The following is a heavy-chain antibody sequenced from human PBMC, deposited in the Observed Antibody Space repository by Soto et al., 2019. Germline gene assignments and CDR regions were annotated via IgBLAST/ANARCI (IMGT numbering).Heavy chain of an antibody. Sequence: PGGSLRLSCAASGFTFSNAWMSWVRQAPGKGLEWVGRIKSKTDGGTTDYAAPVKGRFTISRDDSKNTLYLQMNSLKTEDTAVYFCTTDYRFLEWFLTDYWGQGTLVTVSS. D-gene: IGHD3-3*01. CDR3: TTDYRFLEWFLTDY. CDR1: GFTFSNAW. CDR2: IKSKTDGGTT. V-gene: IGHV3-15*01. J-gene: IGHJ4*02.